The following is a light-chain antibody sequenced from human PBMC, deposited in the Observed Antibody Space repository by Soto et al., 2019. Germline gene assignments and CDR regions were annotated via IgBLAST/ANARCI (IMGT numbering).Light chain of an antibody. Sequence: QSALTQPAAVSGSPGQSITISCIGSSSDIGTYDYVSWFQQLPGKAPKLLLYGVSNRPSGVSNRFSGSKSGNTASLTISGLQTEDEADYHCSSYTSTSPLVFGGGTKLTVL. J-gene: IGLJ2*01. CDR2: GVS. V-gene: IGLV2-14*01. CDR1: SSDIGTYDY. CDR3: SSYTSTSPLV.